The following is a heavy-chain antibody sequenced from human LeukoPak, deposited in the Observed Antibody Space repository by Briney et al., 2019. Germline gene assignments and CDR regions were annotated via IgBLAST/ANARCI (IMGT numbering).Heavy chain of an antibody. CDR2: ISAYNANT. J-gene: IGHJ6*02. CDR3: ARDRSGQSFGYYYYGMDV. D-gene: IGHD3-3*01. Sequence: GASVKVFCKASGYTFTNYGFIWVRQALAQGPEWMGWISAYNANTKIEQKLQGRVTMTTDTSTSTAYMELRSLRSDATAVYYCARDRSGQSFGYYYYGMDVWGQGTTVTVSS. V-gene: IGHV1-18*01. CDR1: GYTFTNYG.